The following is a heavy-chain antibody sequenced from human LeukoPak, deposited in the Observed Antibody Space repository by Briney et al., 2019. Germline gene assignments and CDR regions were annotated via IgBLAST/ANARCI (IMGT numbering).Heavy chain of an antibody. J-gene: IGHJ4*02. V-gene: IGHV4-34*01. D-gene: IGHD3-16*01. Sequence: SETLSLTCAVYGGSFSGYYWSWIRHPPGKGLEWIGEINHSGSTNYNPSLTSRVTISVDTSKNQFSLKLSSVTAADTAVYYCARIRPGGAPPDYWGQGTLVTVSS. CDR1: GGSFSGYY. CDR3: ARIRPGGAPPDY. CDR2: INHSGST.